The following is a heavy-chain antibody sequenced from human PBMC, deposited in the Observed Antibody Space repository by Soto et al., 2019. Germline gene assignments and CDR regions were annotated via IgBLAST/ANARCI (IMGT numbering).Heavy chain of an antibody. Sequence: QVQLQESGPGLVKPSQTLSLTCTVSGGSISSGGYYWSWIRQHPGKGLEWIGYIYYSGSTYYNPSLKSRVTISVDTSKNQFSRKLSSVNAADTAVYYCARDALLKRVPAARDYYYYGMDVWGQGTTVTVSS. CDR3: ARDALLKRVPAARDYYYYGMDV. D-gene: IGHD2-2*01. V-gene: IGHV4-31*03. CDR2: IYYSGST. J-gene: IGHJ6*02. CDR1: GGSISSGGYY.